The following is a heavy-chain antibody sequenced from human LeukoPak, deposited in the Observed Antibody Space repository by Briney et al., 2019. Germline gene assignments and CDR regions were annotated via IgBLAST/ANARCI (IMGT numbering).Heavy chain of an antibody. CDR2: IYPGDSDT. Sequence: GESLKISCKGSGYSFTSYWIGWVRQMPGKGLEWMGIIYPGDSDTRYSPSFQGQVTISADKSISTAYLQWSSLKASDTAMYYSARLFAPGAYCGGDCFDYWGQGTLVTVSS. J-gene: IGHJ4*02. CDR3: ARLFAPGAYCGGDCFDY. D-gene: IGHD2-21*01. CDR1: GYSFTSYW. V-gene: IGHV5-51*01.